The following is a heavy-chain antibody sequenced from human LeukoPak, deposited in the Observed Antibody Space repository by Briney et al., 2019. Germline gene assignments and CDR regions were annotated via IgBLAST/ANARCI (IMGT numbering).Heavy chain of an antibody. CDR1: GYTFTELS. CDR3: ATDYVGYCGSGSCYSVDY. Sequence: ASVKVSCKVSGYTFTELSIYWVRQAPGKGLEWMGGLNPEEGEKVYVQKFQGRVTMTEDASTETAYMELSSLRSEDTAVYYCATDYVGYCGSGSCYSVDYWGQGTLVTVSS. J-gene: IGHJ4*02. D-gene: IGHD2-15*01. CDR2: LNPEEGEK. V-gene: IGHV1-24*01.